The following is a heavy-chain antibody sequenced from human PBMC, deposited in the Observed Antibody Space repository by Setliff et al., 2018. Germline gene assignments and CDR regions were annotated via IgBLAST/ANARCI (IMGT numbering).Heavy chain of an antibody. CDR2: IPYDGINK. V-gene: IGHV3-30*01. J-gene: IGHJ3*02. CDR1: GFTFSTYP. CDR3: VGDPPQSGYAFAI. D-gene: IGHD7-27*01. Sequence: GGSLRLSCAASGFTFSTYPMHWVRQAPGKGLEWVAVIPYDGINKYYADSVRGRFTISRDHSKNTLYLQMNSLRGEDTAVYFCVGDPPQSGYAFAIWGQGTMVTVSS.